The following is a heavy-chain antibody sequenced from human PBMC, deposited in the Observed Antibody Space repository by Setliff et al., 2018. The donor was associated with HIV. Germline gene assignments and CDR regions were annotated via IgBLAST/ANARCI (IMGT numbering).Heavy chain of an antibody. CDR3: ARGFEAADAFHI. CDR1: GGSISSANYY. V-gene: IGHV4-31*03. CDR2: IYYSGST. Sequence: SETLSLTCTVSGGSISSANYYWSWIRQHPGRGLEWIGYIYYSGSTYYNPSLKSRVTMSLDTSNNQFSLKLSSVTAADTAVYYCARGFEAADAFHIWGQGTMVTVSS. J-gene: IGHJ3*02. D-gene: IGHD6-25*01.